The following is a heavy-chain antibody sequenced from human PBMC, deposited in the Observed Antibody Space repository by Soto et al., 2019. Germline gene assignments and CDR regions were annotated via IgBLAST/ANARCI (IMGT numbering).Heavy chain of an antibody. J-gene: IGHJ5*02. Sequence: SVKVSCKASGGTFSSYTISWVRQAPGQGLEWMGRIIPILGIANYAQKFQGRVTITADKSTSTAYMELHSLRSEDTAVYYCARAKRFRGSFDPWGQGTLVTVSS. CDR1: GGTFSSYT. V-gene: IGHV1-69*02. CDR3: ARAKRFRGSFDP. D-gene: IGHD3-16*01. CDR2: IIPILGIA.